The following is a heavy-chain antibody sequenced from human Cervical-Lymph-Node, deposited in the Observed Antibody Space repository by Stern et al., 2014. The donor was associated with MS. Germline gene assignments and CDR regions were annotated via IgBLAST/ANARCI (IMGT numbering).Heavy chain of an antibody. J-gene: IGHJ4*02. CDR1: GDSISSDNYY. CDR2: VYLIACT. D-gene: IGHD4-23*01. V-gene: IGHV4-30-4*08. CDR3: VSLSLDYGANSANS. Sequence: QLQLQESGPGLVKPSQTLSLTCTVSGDSISSDNYYWSWIRQSPGKGLEWIGHVYLIACTSYNPSLKTRVTISVDTSKNQFSLHLPSVTAADTAMYYCVSLSLDYGANSANSWGQGTLVTVSS.